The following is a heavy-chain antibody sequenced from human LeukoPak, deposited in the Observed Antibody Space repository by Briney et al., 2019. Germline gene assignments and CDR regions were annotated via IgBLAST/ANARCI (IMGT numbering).Heavy chain of an antibody. CDR2: IIPIFGTA. V-gene: IGHV1-69*05. D-gene: IGHD1-26*01. J-gene: IGHJ6*03. Sequence: GSLVKVSCKASGGTFSSYAISWVRQAPGQGLEWMGRIIPIFGTANYAQKFQGRVTITTDESTSTAYMELSSLRSEDTAVYYCARGKMGAKTGGGPGTMDVWGKGTTVTVSS. CDR3: ARGKMGAKTGGGPGTMDV. CDR1: GGTFSSYA.